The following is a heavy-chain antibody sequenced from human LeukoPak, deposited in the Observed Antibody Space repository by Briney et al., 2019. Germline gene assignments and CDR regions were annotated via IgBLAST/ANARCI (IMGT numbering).Heavy chain of an antibody. V-gene: IGHV3-23*01. CDR3: GVYSSSWHDY. D-gene: IGHD6-13*01. Sequence: GGSLRLSCAASGFTFSSYAMSWVRQAPGKGLEWVSVISGSGGSTNYADSVKGRFTISRDNSKNTLYLQMNSLRAEDTAVYYCGVYSSSWHDYWGQGTLVTVAS. CDR2: ISGSGGST. CDR1: GFTFSSYA. J-gene: IGHJ4*02.